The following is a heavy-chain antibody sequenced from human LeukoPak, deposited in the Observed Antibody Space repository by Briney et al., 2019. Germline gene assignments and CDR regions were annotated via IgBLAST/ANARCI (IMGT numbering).Heavy chain of an antibody. CDR1: GFTFSSYW. CDR3: ARGYCTNGVCYDAFDI. Sequence: GGSLRLSCAASGFTFSSYWMHWVRQAPGKGLVWVSRINSDGSSTSYADSVKGRFTISRDNAKNTLYLQMNSQRAEDTAVYYCARGYCTNGVCYDAFDIWGQGTMVTVSS. CDR2: INSDGSST. J-gene: IGHJ3*02. V-gene: IGHV3-74*01. D-gene: IGHD2-8*01.